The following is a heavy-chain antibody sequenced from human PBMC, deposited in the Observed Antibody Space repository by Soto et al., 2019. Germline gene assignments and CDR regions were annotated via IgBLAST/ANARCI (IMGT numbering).Heavy chain of an antibody. CDR3: AKDRGYTSSWYRYYYYYYGMDV. V-gene: IGHV3-30*18. CDR1: GFTFSSYG. Sequence: GGSLRLSCAASGFTFSSYGMHWVRQAPGKGLEWVAVISYDGSNKYYADSVKGRFTISRDNSKNTLYLQMNSLRAEDTAVYYCAKDRGYTSSWYRYYYYYYGMDVWRQGTTITVYS. CDR2: ISYDGSNK. J-gene: IGHJ6*02. D-gene: IGHD6-13*01.